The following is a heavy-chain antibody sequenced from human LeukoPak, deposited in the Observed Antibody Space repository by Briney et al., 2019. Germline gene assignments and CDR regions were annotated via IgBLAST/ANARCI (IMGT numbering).Heavy chain of an antibody. V-gene: IGHV4-31*03. CDR3: ARGVLDTAMVKGDAFDN. J-gene: IGHJ3*02. D-gene: IGHD5-18*01. CDR1: GGSHSSGGYY. CDR2: IYYSGST. Sequence: TLSLTCTVSGGSHSSGGYYWSWVRQSPGKGVEWIVYIYYSGSTYYNPSLKSRVTRSVDTSKNQFSLKLSSVTAADTAVYYCARGVLDTAMVKGDAFDNWGQGTMVTVSS.